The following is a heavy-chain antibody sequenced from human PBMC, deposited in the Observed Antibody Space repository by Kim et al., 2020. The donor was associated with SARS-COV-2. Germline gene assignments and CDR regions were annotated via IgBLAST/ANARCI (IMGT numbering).Heavy chain of an antibody. Sequence: SLKSRVTISVDTSKNQFALKLSSVAAADTAVYYCARDIAAAGLYYDGMDVWGQGTTVTVSS. J-gene: IGHJ6*02. D-gene: IGHD6-13*01. V-gene: IGHV4-59*01. CDR3: ARDIAAAGLYYDGMDV.